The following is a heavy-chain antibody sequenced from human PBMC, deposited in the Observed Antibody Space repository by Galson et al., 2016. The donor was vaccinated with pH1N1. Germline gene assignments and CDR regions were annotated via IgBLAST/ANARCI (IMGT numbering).Heavy chain of an antibody. CDR1: GDSIGTYC. Sequence: ETLSLTCTVSGDSIGTYCWSWIRPSPGKGPEWIGQIHHSGKTGYTPSLEGRLTMSIDTSKNQFSLRLTYVTAADAAVYYCARYRITSSEGYFDFWGQGTRVTVSS. CDR3: ARYRITSSEGYFDF. V-gene: IGHV4-59*01. CDR2: IHHSGKT. D-gene: IGHD3-16*02. J-gene: IGHJ4*03.